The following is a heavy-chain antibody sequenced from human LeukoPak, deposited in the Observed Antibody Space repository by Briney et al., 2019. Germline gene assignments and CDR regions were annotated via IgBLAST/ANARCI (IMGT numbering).Heavy chain of an antibody. V-gene: IGHV3-11*01. D-gene: IGHD5-18*01. CDR1: GFTFSDYY. J-gene: IGHJ4*02. Sequence: PGGSLTLSCAASGFTFSDYYMSWIRQAPGKGLEWVSYIISSGSTIYYADSVKGRFTISRDNAKNSLYLQMNSMRAEDTAVYYCARAYRGYSYGLDYWGQGTLVTVSS. CDR3: ARAYRGYSYGLDY. CDR2: IISSGSTI.